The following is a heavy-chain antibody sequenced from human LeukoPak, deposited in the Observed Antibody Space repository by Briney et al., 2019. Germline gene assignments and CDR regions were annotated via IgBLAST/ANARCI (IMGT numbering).Heavy chain of an antibody. Sequence: GGSLRLSCAAPGFTFSDYYMSWIRQAPGKGLEWVSYIGPSGDTTYPADSVKGRFTISRDNAKNSLYLQMNSLRAEDTAVYYCARGGLERGSGWPSCYFDYWGQGTLVTVSS. CDR3: ARGGLERGSGWPSCYFDY. J-gene: IGHJ4*02. V-gene: IGHV3-11*04. CDR2: IGPSGDTT. CDR1: GFTFSDYY. D-gene: IGHD6-19*01.